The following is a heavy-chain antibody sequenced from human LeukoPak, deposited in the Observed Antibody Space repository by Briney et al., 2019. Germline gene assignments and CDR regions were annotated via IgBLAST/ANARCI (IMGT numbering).Heavy chain of an antibody. Sequence: TASETLSLTCTASGYSISSVYYWCWILQPPGKRLEWIGSIYDSGSTYYNLSLKSRVTTSVDTTKNQFSLKLSSVPAADTAVYYCARGGQERWFGELCVYWGQGTLVTVSS. D-gene: IGHD3-10*01. CDR1: GYSISSVYY. J-gene: IGHJ4*02. V-gene: IGHV4-38-2*02. CDR2: IYDSGST. CDR3: ARGGQERWFGELCVY.